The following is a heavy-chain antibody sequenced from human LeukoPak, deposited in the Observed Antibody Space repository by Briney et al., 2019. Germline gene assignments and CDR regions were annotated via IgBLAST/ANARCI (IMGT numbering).Heavy chain of an antibody. CDR2: ISDNGDST. D-gene: IGHD5-24*01. CDR1: GFTFSSYE. J-gene: IGHJ4*02. CDR3: AKSHSEAQRGYFDY. Sequence: TGGSLRLSCAASGFTFSSYEMNWVRQAPGKGLEWVSSISDNGDSTYYADSVKGRFTISRDNSRDTLYVQMHSLRAEDAAVYYCAKSHSEAQRGYFDYWGQGTLVTVSS. V-gene: IGHV3-23*01.